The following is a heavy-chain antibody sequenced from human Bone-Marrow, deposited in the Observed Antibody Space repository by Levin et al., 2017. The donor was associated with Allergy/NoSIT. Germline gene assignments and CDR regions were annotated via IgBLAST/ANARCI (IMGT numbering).Heavy chain of an antibody. Sequence: GGSLRLSCAASGFTFSSYGMHWVRQAPGKGLDWVAVISYDGSNEYYADSVKGRFTISRDNSKNTLFLQMNSLRAEDTAVYYCAKTFYSSSPGSNYYYGMDVWGQGTTVTVSS. CDR3: AKTFYSSSPGSNYYYGMDV. V-gene: IGHV3-30*18. J-gene: IGHJ6*02. CDR2: ISYDGSNE. CDR1: GFTFSSYG. D-gene: IGHD6-6*01.